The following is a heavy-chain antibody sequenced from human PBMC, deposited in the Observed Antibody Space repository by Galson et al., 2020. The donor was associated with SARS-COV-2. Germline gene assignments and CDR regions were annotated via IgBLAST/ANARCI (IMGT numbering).Heavy chain of an antibody. CDR1: GFTFSSYA. D-gene: IGHD1-26*01. J-gene: IGHJ3*02. CDR3: ARAYSGSYKSAFDI. Sequence: GESLKISCAASGFTFSSYAMHWVRQAPGKGLEWVAVISYDGSNKYYADSVKGRFTISRDNSKNTLYLQMNSLRAEDTAVYYCARAYSGSYKSAFDIWGQGTMVTVSS. CDR2: ISYDGSNK. V-gene: IGHV3-30*04.